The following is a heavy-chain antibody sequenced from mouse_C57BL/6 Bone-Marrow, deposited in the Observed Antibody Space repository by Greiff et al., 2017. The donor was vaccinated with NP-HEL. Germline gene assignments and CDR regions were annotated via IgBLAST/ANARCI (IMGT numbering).Heavy chain of an antibody. J-gene: IGHJ3*01. CDR2: IDPNSGGT. Sequence: VQLQQPGAELVKPGASVTLSCKASGYTFTSYWMHWVKQRPGRGLEWIGRIDPNSGGTKYNEKFKSKATLTVDKTSSTPYMQISSLTSEDSAVYYCAIPCATVAPWFAYWGQGTLVTVSA. CDR3: AIPCATVAPWFAY. D-gene: IGHD1-1*01. V-gene: IGHV1-72*01. CDR1: GYTFTSYW.